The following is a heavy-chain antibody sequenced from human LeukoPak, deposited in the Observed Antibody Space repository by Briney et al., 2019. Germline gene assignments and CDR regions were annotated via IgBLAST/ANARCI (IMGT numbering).Heavy chain of an antibody. V-gene: IGHV3-30*02. CDR2: IRYDGSDK. D-gene: IGHD2-2*01. J-gene: IGHJ6*02. Sequence: PGGSLRLSCAASGFTFSSYGMHWARQAPGKGLEWVAFIRYDGSDKYYADSVKGRFTISRDNSKNTLYLQMNSLRAEDTAVYYCAKDRSKYCSSTSCFYYYYYGMDVWGQGTSVTVSS. CDR1: GFTFSSYG. CDR3: AKDRSKYCSSTSCFYYYYYGMDV.